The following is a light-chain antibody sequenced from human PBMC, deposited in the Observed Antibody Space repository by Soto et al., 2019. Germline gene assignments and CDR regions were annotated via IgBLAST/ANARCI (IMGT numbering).Light chain of an antibody. CDR2: EVT. Sequence: QSVLTQPASVSGSPGQSITISCAGTRDDIGAYDYVSWHQQHPGNAPKLLVYEVTNRPSGVSDRFSGSKSGNTASLTISGLQAEAEDDYYCNSYTNSSAVVFGGGT. V-gene: IGLV2-14*01. CDR1: RDDIGAYDY. CDR3: NSYTNSSAVV. J-gene: IGLJ2*01.